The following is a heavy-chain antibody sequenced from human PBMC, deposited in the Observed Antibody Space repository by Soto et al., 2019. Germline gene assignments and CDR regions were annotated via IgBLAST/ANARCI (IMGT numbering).Heavy chain of an antibody. J-gene: IGHJ4*02. D-gene: IGHD3-10*01. Sequence: QVQLQESGPGLVKPSETLSLTCTVSGGSISSYYWSWIRQPPGKGLEWIGYMYYSGSTNYIPSLKSRVTISVDTSKNKFSLKLNSMTAADTAVYYCARHNYGSGSTYFDYCGQGTLVTVSS. CDR3: ARHNYGSGSTYFDY. V-gene: IGHV4-59*08. CDR1: GGSISSYY. CDR2: MYYSGST.